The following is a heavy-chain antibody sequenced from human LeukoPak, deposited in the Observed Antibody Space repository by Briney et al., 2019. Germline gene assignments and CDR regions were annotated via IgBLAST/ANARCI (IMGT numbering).Heavy chain of an antibody. CDR1: GFTFSSYG. CDR2: ISYDGSNK. Sequence: AGGSLRLSCAASGFTFSSYGMPWVRQAPGKGLEWVEVISYDGSNKYYADSVKGRFTIPRDNSKNTLYLQMNSLRAEDTDVYYCAKVSTDINFDYWGQGTLVTVSS. V-gene: IGHV3-30*18. J-gene: IGHJ4*02. CDR3: AKVSTDINFDY. D-gene: IGHD6-13*01.